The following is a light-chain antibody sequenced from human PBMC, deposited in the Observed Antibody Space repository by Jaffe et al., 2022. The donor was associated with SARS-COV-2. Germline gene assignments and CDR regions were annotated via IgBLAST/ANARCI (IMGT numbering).Light chain of an antibody. CDR3: SSYTSSSIV. CDR1: SSDVGGYNY. J-gene: IGLJ1*01. Sequence: QSALTQPASVSGSPGQSITISCTGTSSDVGGYNYVSWYQQHPGKAPKLMIYDVSNRPSGVSNRFSGSKSGNTASLTISGLQAEDEADYYCSSYTSSSIVFATGTKVTVL. CDR2: DVS. V-gene: IGLV2-14*01.